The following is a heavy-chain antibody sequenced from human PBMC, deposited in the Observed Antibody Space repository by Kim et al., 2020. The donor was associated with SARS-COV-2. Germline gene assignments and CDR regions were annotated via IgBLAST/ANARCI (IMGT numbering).Heavy chain of an antibody. V-gene: IGHV3-30*07. CDR3: ARDPLFVVPAAMRWGYFDY. D-gene: IGHD2-2*01. Sequence: GRFTISRDNSKNTRYLQMNSLRAEDTAVYYCARDPLFVVPAAMRWGYFDYWGQGTLVTVSS. J-gene: IGHJ4*02.